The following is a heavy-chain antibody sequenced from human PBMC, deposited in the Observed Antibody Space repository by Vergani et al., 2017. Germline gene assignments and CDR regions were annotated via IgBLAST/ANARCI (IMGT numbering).Heavy chain of an antibody. CDR1: DYSISSGYY. CDR2: IYHSGST. D-gene: IGHD3-22*01. J-gene: IGHJ5*02. V-gene: IGHV4-38-2*01. CDR3: AQLGYYYDSSGQGFDP. Sequence: QVQLQESGPGLVKPSETLSLTCAVSDYSISSGYYWGWIRQPPGKGLEWIGSIYHSGSTYYNPSLKSRVTISVDTSKNQFSLKLSSVTAADTAVYYCAQLGYYYDSSGQGFDPWGQGTLVTVSS.